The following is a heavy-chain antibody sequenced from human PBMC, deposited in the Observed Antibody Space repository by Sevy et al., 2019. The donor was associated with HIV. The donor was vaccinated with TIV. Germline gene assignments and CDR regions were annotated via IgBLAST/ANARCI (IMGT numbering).Heavy chain of an antibody. J-gene: IGHJ4*02. D-gene: IGHD4-4*01. Sequence: GESLKISCKVSGYRFTTYWIGWVRQMPGKGLEWMGIIYPDDSETRSSPSFEGQVTISAVKPISATYLQWSCLKASGTAVDYCARPISDLYSNYYYFDYWGQGTLVTVSS. CDR1: GYRFTTYW. CDR3: ARPISDLYSNYYYFDY. CDR2: IYPDDSET. V-gene: IGHV5-51*01.